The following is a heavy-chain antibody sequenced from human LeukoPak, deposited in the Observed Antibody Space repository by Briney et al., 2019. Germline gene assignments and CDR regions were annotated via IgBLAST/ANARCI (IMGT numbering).Heavy chain of an antibody. CDR2: ISGSGGST. CDR1: GFTFSSYA. J-gene: IGHJ2*01. Sequence: PGGSLRLSCAASGFTFSSYAMSWVRQAPGKGLEWVSAISGSGGSTYYADSVKGRFTTSKDNSKNTLYLQVNSLRAEDTAVYYCAKGTDYGDYDRYWYFDLWGRGTLVTVSS. V-gene: IGHV3-23*01. D-gene: IGHD4-17*01. CDR3: AKGTDYGDYDRYWYFDL.